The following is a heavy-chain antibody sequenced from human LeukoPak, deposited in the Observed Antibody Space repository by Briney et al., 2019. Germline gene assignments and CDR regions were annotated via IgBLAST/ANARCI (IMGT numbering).Heavy chain of an antibody. CDR1: GFIFSSYG. Sequence: QPGGSLRLSCAASGFIFSSYGMHWVRQAPGKGLEWVAFIRFDGSNKYYADSVKGRFTISRDNSKNTLYLQMNSLRAEDTAVYYCAKDRRGTVVRGPIMQTRDYYFEYWGQGTLVTVSS. CDR2: IRFDGSNK. V-gene: IGHV3-30*02. CDR3: AKDRRGTVVRGPIMQTRDYYFEY. D-gene: IGHD3-10*01. J-gene: IGHJ4*02.